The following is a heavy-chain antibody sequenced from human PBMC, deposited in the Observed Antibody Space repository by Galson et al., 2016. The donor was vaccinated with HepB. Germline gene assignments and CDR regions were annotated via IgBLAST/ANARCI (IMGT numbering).Heavy chain of an antibody. CDR1: GFTFSNYW. Sequence: SLRLSCAASGFTFSNYWMHWVRQAPGKGLVWVSRINRDGGSITYADSVKGRFTISRDDSKNTLYLQMNSLRAEDTAVYYCAKDVRYCSGGTCYSGNWFDPWGQGTLVAVSS. J-gene: IGHJ5*02. CDR3: AKDVRYCSGGTCYSGNWFDP. CDR2: INRDGGSI. D-gene: IGHD2-15*01. V-gene: IGHV3-74*01.